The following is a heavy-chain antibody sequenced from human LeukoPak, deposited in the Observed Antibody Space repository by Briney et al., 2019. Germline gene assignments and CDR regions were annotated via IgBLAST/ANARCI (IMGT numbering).Heavy chain of an antibody. V-gene: IGHV3-20*04. CDR3: VRVAYTNSVDEMDY. D-gene: IGHD2-2*02. CDR2: INWNGGST. J-gene: IGHJ4*02. Sequence: GGSLRLSCAASGFTFSSYEMNWVRQAPGKGLEWVSGINWNGGSTGYAESVKGRFTISRDNAKNSLFLQINSLRVDDTAVYYCVRVAYTNSVDEMDYWGQGTLVTVSP. CDR1: GFTFSSYE.